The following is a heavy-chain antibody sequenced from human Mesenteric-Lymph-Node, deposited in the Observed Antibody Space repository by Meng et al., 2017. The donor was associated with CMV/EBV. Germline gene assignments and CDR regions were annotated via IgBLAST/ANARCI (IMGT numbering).Heavy chain of an antibody. CDR1: GYTFTDYY. CDR3: ARGKKGRGKWVDIVVVVGLDY. V-gene: IGHV1-2*02. D-gene: IGHD2-2*03. Sequence: ASVKVSCKASGYTFTDYYVHWVRQAPGQGLEWMGWINPNSGGTNYAQKFQGRATMTRDTSISTAYMELSRLRSDDTAVYYCARGKKGRGKWVDIVVVVGLDYWGQGTLVTVSS. CDR2: INPNSGGT. J-gene: IGHJ4*02.